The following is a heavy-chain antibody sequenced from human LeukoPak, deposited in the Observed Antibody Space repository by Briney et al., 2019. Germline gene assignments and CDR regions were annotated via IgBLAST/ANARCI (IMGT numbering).Heavy chain of an antibody. D-gene: IGHD3-3*01. CDR3: ARGDYDFWSGYLNWFDP. CDR1: GGSISSYY. V-gene: IGHV4-59*01. J-gene: IGHJ5*02. Sequence: SETLSLTCTVSGGSISSYYWSWIRQPPGKGLEWIGYIYYSGSTNYNPSLKSRATISVDTSKNQFSLKLSSVTAADTAVYYCARGDYDFWSGYLNWFDPWGQGTLVTVSS. CDR2: IYYSGST.